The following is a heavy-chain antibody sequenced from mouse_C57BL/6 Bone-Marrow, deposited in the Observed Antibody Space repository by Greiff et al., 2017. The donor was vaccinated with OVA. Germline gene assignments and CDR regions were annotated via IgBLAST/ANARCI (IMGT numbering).Heavy chain of an antibody. CDR2: IDPENGDT. Sequence: EVQLQESGAELVRPGASVKLSCTASGFNITDDYMPWVKQRPEQGLEWIGWIDPENGDTKSASKFQGKATITADTSSNTAYLQLRSLTSEDTAVYYCTTSLSGMDYWGQGTTLTVSS. CDR1: GFNITDDY. V-gene: IGHV14-4*01. J-gene: IGHJ2*01. CDR3: TTSLSGMDY. D-gene: IGHD4-1*01.